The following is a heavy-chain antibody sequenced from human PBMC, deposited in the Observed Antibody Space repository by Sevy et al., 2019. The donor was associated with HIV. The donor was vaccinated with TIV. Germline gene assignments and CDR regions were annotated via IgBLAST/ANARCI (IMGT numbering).Heavy chain of an antibody. CDR2: IKSKAGGETR. J-gene: IGHJ4*02. Sequence: GGSLRLSCAASGFNFIDAWMNWVRQAPGKGLEWVGRIKSKAGGETRDYAAPVKGRFTISRDDSKHTLYLQMNSLKSEDTGVYYCIWEAPEGDFHFWGQGTLVTVSS. D-gene: IGHD1-26*01. CDR1: GFNFIDAW. V-gene: IGHV3-15*07. CDR3: IWEAPEGDFHF.